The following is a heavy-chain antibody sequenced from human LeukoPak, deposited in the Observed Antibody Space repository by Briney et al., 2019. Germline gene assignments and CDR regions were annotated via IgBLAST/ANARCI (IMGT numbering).Heavy chain of an antibody. J-gene: IGHJ4*02. CDR2: ISANNGNT. CDR1: GYTFTIYG. D-gene: IGHD2/OR15-2a*01. CDR3: ARLGLWKYYFDY. Sequence: ASVKVSFKASGYTFTIYGVTWVRQAPGQGREWMGWISANNGNTNYAQKFQDRVTMTTDTSTTTAYMELTSLRSDDTAVYYCARLGLWKYYFDYWGQGTLVTVSS. V-gene: IGHV1-18*01.